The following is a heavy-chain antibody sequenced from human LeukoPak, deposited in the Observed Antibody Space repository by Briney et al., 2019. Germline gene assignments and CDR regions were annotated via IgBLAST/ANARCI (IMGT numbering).Heavy chain of an antibody. CDR3: ARGLAAAGTSYFDY. Sequence: SETLSLTCSVSGASISSHYWSLIRQPPGKGLEWIGYIYYSGSTNYNPSLKSRVTISVDTSKNQFSLKLSSVTAADTAVYYCARGLAAAGTSYFDYWGQGTLVTVSS. D-gene: IGHD6-13*01. CDR1: GASISSHY. J-gene: IGHJ4*02. V-gene: IGHV4-59*11. CDR2: IYYSGST.